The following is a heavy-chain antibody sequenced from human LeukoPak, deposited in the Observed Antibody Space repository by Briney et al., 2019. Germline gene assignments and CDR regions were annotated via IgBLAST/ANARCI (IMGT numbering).Heavy chain of an antibody. CDR1: GGSISSNY. Sequence: SETLSLTCAVYGGSISSNYWSWLRQPPGKGLEWIGYIYYSGSTNYNPSLKSRVTISVDTSKNQFSLKLSSVTAADTAVYYCARVKGYGLRYDYWGQGTLVTVSS. J-gene: IGHJ4*02. V-gene: IGHV4-59*01. CDR2: IYYSGST. CDR3: ARVKGYGLRYDY. D-gene: IGHD3-10*01.